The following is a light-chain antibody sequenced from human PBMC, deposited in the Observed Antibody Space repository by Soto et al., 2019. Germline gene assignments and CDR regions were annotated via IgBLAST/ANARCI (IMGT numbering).Light chain of an antibody. J-gene: IGKJ5*01. CDR1: QDISNY. Sequence: DLQMTQSPSSLSASVGDRVTITCQASQDISNYLNWYQQKPGKAPKLLIYDASNLETGVPSRFSGSGSGTDFTFTISSLQDEDIATYYCQQYDNLPTFGQGTRLEIK. CDR2: DAS. CDR3: QQYDNLPT. V-gene: IGKV1-33*01.